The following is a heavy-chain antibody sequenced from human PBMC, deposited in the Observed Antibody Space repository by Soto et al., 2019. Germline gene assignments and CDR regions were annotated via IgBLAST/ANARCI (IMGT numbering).Heavy chain of an antibody. CDR1: GFTFSSYD. V-gene: IGHV3-13*01. CDR2: IGTAGDT. CDR3: ARGKGDYGDYVPWFDP. J-gene: IGHJ5*02. Sequence: GGSLRLSCAASGFTFSSYDMHWVRQATGKGLEWVSAIGTAGDTYYPGSVKGRFTISRENAKNSLYLQMNSLRAGDTAVYYCARGKGDYGDYVPWFDPWGQGTLVTVSS. D-gene: IGHD4-17*01.